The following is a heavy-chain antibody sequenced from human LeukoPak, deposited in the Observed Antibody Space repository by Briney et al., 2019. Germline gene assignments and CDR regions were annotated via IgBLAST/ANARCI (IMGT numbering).Heavy chain of an antibody. CDR3: ARTYCSAGTCFGGFDY. Sequence: SETLSLTCTVSGDSISSGNHYWRWIRQPPGKGLEWIGYVHYSGTAYYNPSLRSRVSVSVDTSENQFSLKLSSVSAADTALYYCARTYCSAGTCFGGFDYWGQGTLVTVSS. CDR2: VHYSGTA. CDR1: GDSISSGNHY. D-gene: IGHD2-15*01. J-gene: IGHJ4*02. V-gene: IGHV4-30-4*01.